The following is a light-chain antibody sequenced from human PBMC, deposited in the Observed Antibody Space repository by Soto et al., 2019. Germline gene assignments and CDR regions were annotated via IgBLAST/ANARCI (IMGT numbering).Light chain of an antibody. Sequence: EIVMTQAPATLSVSPGERVSLSCRASQSVSSNLAWYQYTPGQAPRLLIYGASTRATGIPARFSGSGSGTEFTLTISSLQSEDFAVYYCQQYNNWPPWTFGQGTKVEIK. CDR3: QQYNNWPPWT. J-gene: IGKJ1*01. CDR1: QSVSSN. V-gene: IGKV3-15*01. CDR2: GAS.